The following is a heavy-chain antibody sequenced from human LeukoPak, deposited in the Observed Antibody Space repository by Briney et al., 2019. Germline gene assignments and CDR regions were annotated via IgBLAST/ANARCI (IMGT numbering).Heavy chain of an antibody. J-gene: IGHJ4*02. D-gene: IGHD6-6*01. CDR1: GFTFSSYG. V-gene: IGHV3-30*18. CDR3: AKSMWWHSSYYAQSYDY. CDR2: ISYDGSNK. Sequence: PGGSLRISCAASGFTFSSYGMHWVRQAPGKGLEWVAVISYDGSNKYYADSVKGRFTISRDNSKNTLYLQMNSLRAEDTAVYYCAKSMWWHSSYYAQSYDYWGQGTLVTVSS.